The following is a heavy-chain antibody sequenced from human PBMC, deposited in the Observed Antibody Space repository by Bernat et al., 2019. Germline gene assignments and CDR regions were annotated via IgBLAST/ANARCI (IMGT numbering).Heavy chain of an antibody. J-gene: IGHJ4*02. CDR3: ARHTAATPTPHFDY. D-gene: IGHD6-25*01. CDR1: GGSISSSSYY. Sequence: QLQLQESGPGLVKPSETLSLTCTVSGGSISSSSYYWGWIRQPPGKGLEWIGSIYYSGSTYYNPSLKSRVTISVDTSKNQFSLKLSSVTAADTAVYYCARHTAATPTPHFDYWGQGTLVTVSS. CDR2: IYYSGST. V-gene: IGHV4-39*01.